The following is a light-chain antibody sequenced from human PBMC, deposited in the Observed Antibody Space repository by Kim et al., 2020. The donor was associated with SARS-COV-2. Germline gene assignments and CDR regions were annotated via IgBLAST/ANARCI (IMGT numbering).Light chain of an antibody. CDR3: ISYTGISTMV. J-gene: IGLJ2*01. CDR1: SDDVCVYNT. CDR2: YIS. Sequence: GQQITLYVRATSDDVCVYNTGSWYQHYRGKAPNVIIYYISFLPSGVSNRFSVSKYCNTASLTISGLQSEDEADYYCISYTGISTMVFGGGTQLTVL. V-gene: IGLV2-14*03.